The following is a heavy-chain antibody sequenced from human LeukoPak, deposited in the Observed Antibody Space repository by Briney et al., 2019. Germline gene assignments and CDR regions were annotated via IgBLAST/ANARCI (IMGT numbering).Heavy chain of an antibody. V-gene: IGHV3-7*01. CDR1: GFTFSSYW. J-gene: IGHJ6*03. CDR3: AKDRYSSSSDYYYYMDV. Sequence: PGGSLRLSCAASGFTFSSYWMSWVRQAPGKGLEWVANIKQDGSETYYVDSVKGRFTISRDNAKNSLYLQMNSLRAEDTAVYYCAKDRYSSSSDYYYYMDVWGKGTTVTVSS. CDR2: IKQDGSET. D-gene: IGHD6-6*01.